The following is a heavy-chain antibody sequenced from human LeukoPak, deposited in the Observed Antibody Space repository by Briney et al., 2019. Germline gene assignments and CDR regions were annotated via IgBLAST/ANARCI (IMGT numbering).Heavy chain of an antibody. D-gene: IGHD3-22*01. V-gene: IGHV3-7*01. J-gene: IGHJ6*03. CDR1: GLTFGSYW. CDR2: IKEDGNEK. CDR3: SSGSHMDV. Sequence: GGSLRLSCAASGLTFGSYWMTWVCQAPGKGLEWVANIKEDGNEKHYVDSVKGRFTVARDNAKNSLFLQMNSLRAEDAAIYYCSSGSHMDVWGKGTTVSVSS.